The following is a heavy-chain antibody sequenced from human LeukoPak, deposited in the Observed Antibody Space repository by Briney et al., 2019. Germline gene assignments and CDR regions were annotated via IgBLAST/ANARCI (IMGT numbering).Heavy chain of an antibody. CDR3: ARGLGRVWYFDL. D-gene: IGHD7-27*01. J-gene: IGHJ2*01. Sequence: SETLSLTCAVYGGSFSGYYWSWIRQPPGKGLEWIGEINHSGSTNYNPSLKSRVTISVDTSKNQFSLKLSSVTAADTAVYYCARGLGRVWYFDLWGRGTLVTVSS. CDR2: INHSGST. V-gene: IGHV4-34*01. CDR1: GGSFSGYY.